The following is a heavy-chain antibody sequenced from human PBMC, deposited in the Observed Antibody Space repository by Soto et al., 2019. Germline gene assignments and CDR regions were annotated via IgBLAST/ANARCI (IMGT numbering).Heavy chain of an antibody. V-gene: IGHV4-39*01. D-gene: IGHD6-6*01. CDR3: ARHDSIASRQFNWFVP. CDR1: GGSISSSSYY. CDR2: IYYSGST. Sequence: SETLSLTCTVSGGSISSSSYYWGSIRQPPGKGLEWIGSIYYSGSTYYNPSLKSRVTISIDTSKNQFSLKLSCVTAADKAVYYCARHDSIASRQFNWFVPWGQGTQVTDS. J-gene: IGHJ5*02.